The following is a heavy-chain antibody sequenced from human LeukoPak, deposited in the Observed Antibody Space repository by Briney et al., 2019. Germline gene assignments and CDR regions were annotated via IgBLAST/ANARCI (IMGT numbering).Heavy chain of an antibody. J-gene: IGHJ4*02. CDR3: ATLWFGELSGFDY. CDR2: INPSGGST. Sequence: GASVKVSCKAFGYTFTSYYMHWVRQAPGQGLEWMGIINPSGGSTSYAQKFQGRVTMTRDTSTSTVYMELSSLRSEDTAVYYCATLWFGELSGFDYWGQGTLVTVSS. CDR1: GYTFTSYY. V-gene: IGHV1-46*03. D-gene: IGHD3-10*01.